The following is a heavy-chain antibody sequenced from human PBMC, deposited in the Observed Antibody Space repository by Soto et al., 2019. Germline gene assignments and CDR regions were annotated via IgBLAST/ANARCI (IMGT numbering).Heavy chain of an antibody. V-gene: IGHV1-2*02. J-gene: IGHJ3*02. Sequence: ASVKVSCKASGYTFTGYYMHWVRQAPGQGLEWMGWINPNSGGTNYAQKFQGRVTMTRDTSISTAYMELSRLRPDDTAVYYCARGAGVPAATQDAFDIWGQGTMVTVSS. D-gene: IGHD2-2*01. CDR1: GYTFTGYY. CDR3: ARGAGVPAATQDAFDI. CDR2: INPNSGGT.